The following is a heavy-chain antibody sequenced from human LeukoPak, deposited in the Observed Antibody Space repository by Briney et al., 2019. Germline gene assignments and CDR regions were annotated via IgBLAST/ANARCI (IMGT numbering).Heavy chain of an antibody. V-gene: IGHV1-18*01. CDR1: RYTYTSYG. CDR2: ISAYNGNT. J-gene: IGHJ4*02. D-gene: IGHD4-23*01. Sequence: ASVTVSYMASRYTYTSYGISWVRQAPGQGLEWMGWISAYNGNTNYAQKLQGRVAMTTDTSTSTAYMELRSLRSDDTAVYYCARGTRGVNSPYFDYWGQGTLDTVSS. CDR3: ARGTRGVNSPYFDY.